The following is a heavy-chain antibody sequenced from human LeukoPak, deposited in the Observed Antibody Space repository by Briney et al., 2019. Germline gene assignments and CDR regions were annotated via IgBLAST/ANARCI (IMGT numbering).Heavy chain of an antibody. CDR3: ARDLPPYCSSTSCWFDY. V-gene: IGHV3-64*01. Sequence: PGGSLRLSCAASGFTFSSYAMHWVRQAPGKGLEYVSAISSNGGSTYYANSVKGRFTISRDNSKNTLYLQMGSLRAEDMAVYYCARDLPPYCSSTSCWFDYWGQGTLVTVSS. CDR2: ISSNGGST. D-gene: IGHD2-2*01. CDR1: GFTFSSYA. J-gene: IGHJ4*02.